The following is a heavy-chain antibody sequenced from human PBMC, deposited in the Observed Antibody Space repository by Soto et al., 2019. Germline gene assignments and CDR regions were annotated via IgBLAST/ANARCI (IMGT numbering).Heavy chain of an antibody. CDR2: MNPNSGNT. CDR3: ARGPPYYDFWSGYFVSDYYYYYYMDV. J-gene: IGHJ6*03. V-gene: IGHV1-8*01. CDR1: GYTFTSYD. D-gene: IGHD3-3*01. Sequence: ASVKVSCKASGYTFTSYDINWVRQATGQGLEWMGWMNPNSGNTGYAQKFQGRVTMTRNTSISTAYMELSSLRSEDTAVYYCARGPPYYDFWSGYFVSDYYYYYYMDVWGKGNTVTVSS.